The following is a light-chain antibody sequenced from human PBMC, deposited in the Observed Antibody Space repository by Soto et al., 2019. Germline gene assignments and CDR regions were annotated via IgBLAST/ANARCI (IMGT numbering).Light chain of an antibody. CDR1: PSISSSY. J-gene: IGKJ5*01. Sequence: EIVLTQSPGTLSLSPGERTTLSCRASPSISSSYLAWYQQKPGQAPRLLIYGASSRATGIPDRFSGSGSGTDFTLTIRRLEPEDFVVYYCQQHGSSPSAFGQGTRLEIK. CDR2: GAS. CDR3: QQHGSSPSA. V-gene: IGKV3-20*01.